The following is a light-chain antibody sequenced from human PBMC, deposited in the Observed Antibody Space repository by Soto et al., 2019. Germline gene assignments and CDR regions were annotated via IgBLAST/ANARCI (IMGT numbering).Light chain of an antibody. J-gene: IGKJ2*01. CDR2: AAS. Sequence: DIQMTQSPSSLSASFGDRVTITCRASQSIDTYLNWYQQKPGTAPKLLKYAASTLHSGVPSRFSGSGSGTYFTLTISSLQREDFATYFCQQSHSTPYPFGQGTKLEI. V-gene: IGKV1-39*01. CDR3: QQSHSTPYP. CDR1: QSIDTY.